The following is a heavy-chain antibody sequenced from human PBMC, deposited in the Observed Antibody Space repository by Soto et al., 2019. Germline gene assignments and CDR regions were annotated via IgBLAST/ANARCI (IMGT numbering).Heavy chain of an antibody. D-gene: IGHD2-15*01. J-gene: IGHJ5*02. Sequence: SETLSLTCTVSGGSISSYYWSWIRQPPGKGLEWIGYIYYSGSTNYNPSLKSRVTISVDTSKNQFSLKLSSVTAADTAVYYCARVSLGYCSGGSCYPTQNWFDPWGQGTLVTSPQ. V-gene: IGHV4-59*01. CDR3: ARVSLGYCSGGSCYPTQNWFDP. CDR1: GGSISSYY. CDR2: IYYSGST.